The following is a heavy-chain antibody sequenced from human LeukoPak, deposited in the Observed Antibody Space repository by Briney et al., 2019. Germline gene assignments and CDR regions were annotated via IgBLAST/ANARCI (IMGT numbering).Heavy chain of an antibody. CDR1: GGSISSYY. D-gene: IGHD3-3*01. CDR2: IYYSGST. J-gene: IGHJ5*02. CDR3: ARGLRFLEWLFKPTNWFDP. V-gene: IGHV4-59*12. Sequence: SETLSLTCTVSGGSISSYYWSWIRQPPGKGLEWIGYIYYSGSTNYNPSLKSRVTISVDTSKNQFSLKLSSVTAADTAVYYCARGLRFLEWLFKPTNWFDPWGQGTLVTVSS.